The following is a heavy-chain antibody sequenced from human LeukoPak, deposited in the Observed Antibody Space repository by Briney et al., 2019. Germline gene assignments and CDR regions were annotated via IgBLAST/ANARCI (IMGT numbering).Heavy chain of an antibody. D-gene: IGHD3-22*01. V-gene: IGHV4-38-2*01. CDR2: LYHSGST. Sequence: ASETLSLTCGVSGYSISSGYYWGWIRQPPGKGLEWIGSLYHSGSTYYNPSLKSRVTISVDTSKNQFSLKLNSVTAADTAVYYCARERITMVVVPITFFDYWGQGTLVTVSS. J-gene: IGHJ4*02. CDR3: ARERITMVVVPITFFDY. CDR1: GYSISSGYY.